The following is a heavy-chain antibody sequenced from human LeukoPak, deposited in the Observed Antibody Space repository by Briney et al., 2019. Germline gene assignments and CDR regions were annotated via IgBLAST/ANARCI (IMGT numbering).Heavy chain of an antibody. CDR3: ARDPGPYYYYGMDV. CDR2: IYSGGST. V-gene: IGHV3-66*02. CDR1: GFTVSSNY. J-gene: IGHJ6*02. Sequence: GRSLRLSCAASGFTVSSNYMSWVRQAPGKGLEWVSVIYSGGSTYYADSVKGRFTISRDNSKNTLYLQMNSLRAEDTAVYYCARDPGPYYYYGMDVWGQGTTVTVSS.